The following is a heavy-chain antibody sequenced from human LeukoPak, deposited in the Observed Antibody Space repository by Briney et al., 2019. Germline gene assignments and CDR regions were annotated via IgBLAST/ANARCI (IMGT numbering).Heavy chain of an antibody. CDR3: ARVSYVVWWFDP. CDR2: MYYSGST. D-gene: IGHD3-16*01. Sequence: SQTLSLTCTVSGGSISSGGFYWSWIRQHPGKGLEWIGTMYYSGSTYYNPSLKSRVTILVDTSKNQFSLKLSSVTAADTAVYYCARVSYVVWWFDPWGQGTLVTVSS. CDR1: GGSISSGGFY. V-gene: IGHV4-31*03. J-gene: IGHJ5*02.